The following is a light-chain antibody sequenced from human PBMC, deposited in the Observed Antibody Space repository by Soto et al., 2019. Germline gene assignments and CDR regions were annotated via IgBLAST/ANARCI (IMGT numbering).Light chain of an antibody. CDR1: SRDVGSYDL. Sequence: QSALTQPASASGSPGQSITISCSGNSRDVGSYDLVSWYQQHPGKAPKLMIYEVIKRPSGVSNRFSGSKSGNTASLTISGLQAEDEADYYCCSSAGSRILSWVFGGGTKLTVL. CDR3: CSSAGSRILSWV. J-gene: IGLJ3*02. V-gene: IGLV2-23*02. CDR2: EVI.